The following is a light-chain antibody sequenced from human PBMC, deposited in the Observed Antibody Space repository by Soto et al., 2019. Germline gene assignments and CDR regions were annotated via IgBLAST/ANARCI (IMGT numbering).Light chain of an antibody. CDR3: QQYTSYPWT. CDR2: KAS. Sequence: DMQMTQSPSTLSGSVGDRVTITFRASQSISSWLAWYQQKPGKAPKLLIYKASTLESGVPSNFSGSGSGTEFSLTISSLQPDDFATYYCQQYTSYPWTFGQGTKVDI. CDR1: QSISSW. V-gene: IGKV1-5*03. J-gene: IGKJ1*01.